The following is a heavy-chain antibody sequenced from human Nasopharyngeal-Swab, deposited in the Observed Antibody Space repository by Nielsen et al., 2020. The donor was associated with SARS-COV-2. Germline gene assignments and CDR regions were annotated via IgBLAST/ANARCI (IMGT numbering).Heavy chain of an antibody. CDR1: GYTFTSYA. CDR3: ARDVGPEIAAAGLFYYYYYMDV. J-gene: IGHJ6*03. Sequence: ASVKVSCKASGYTFTSYAMHWVRQAPGQRLEWMGWINAGNGNTKYSQKFQGRVTITRDTSASTAYMELSSLGSEDTAVYYCARDVGPEIAAAGLFYYYYYMDVWGKGTTVTVSS. CDR2: INAGNGNT. D-gene: IGHD6-25*01. V-gene: IGHV1-3*01.